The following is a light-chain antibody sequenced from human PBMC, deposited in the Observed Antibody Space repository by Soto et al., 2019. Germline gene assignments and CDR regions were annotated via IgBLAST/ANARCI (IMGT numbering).Light chain of an antibody. J-gene: IGLJ1*01. CDR2: EAY. CDR1: STDVGSHKL. CDR3: HTWGTGIHV. Sequence: QSALTQPASVSGSPGQSITISCTGTSTDVGSHKLVSWYQQYPGNAPKLIIFEAYKRPSGVSNRFSGSSSGAERYLTISSLQSEDEADYYCHTWGTGIHVFGTGTKLTVL. V-gene: IGLV2-14*02.